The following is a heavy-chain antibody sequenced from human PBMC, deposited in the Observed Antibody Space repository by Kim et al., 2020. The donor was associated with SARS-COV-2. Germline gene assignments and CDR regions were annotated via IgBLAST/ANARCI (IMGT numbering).Heavy chain of an antibody. D-gene: IGHD3-10*01. J-gene: IGHJ6*02. V-gene: IGHV4-31*03. CDR1: GGSISRGGYY. Sequence: SETLSLTCTVSGGSISRGGYYWSWIRQHPGKGLEWIGYIYYSGSTYYNPSLKSRVTITVDTSKNQFSLKLSSVTAADTAVYYCARGMVRGVPGDYYYYGMDVWGQGTTVTVSS. CDR3: ARGMVRGVPGDYYYYGMDV. CDR2: IYYSGST.